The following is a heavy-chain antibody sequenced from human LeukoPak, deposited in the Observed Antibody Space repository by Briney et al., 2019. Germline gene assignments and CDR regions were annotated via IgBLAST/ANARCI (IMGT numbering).Heavy chain of an antibody. J-gene: IGHJ4*02. D-gene: IGHD6-13*01. Sequence: AQTLSLTCTVSGGSISSGGYYWSWIRQHPGKGLEWIGYIYYSGSTYYNPSLKSRVTISVDTSKNQFSLKLSSVTAADTAVYYCALGAAAAIFDYWGQGTLVTVSS. V-gene: IGHV4-31*03. CDR3: ALGAAAAIFDY. CDR2: IYYSGST. CDR1: GGSISSGGYY.